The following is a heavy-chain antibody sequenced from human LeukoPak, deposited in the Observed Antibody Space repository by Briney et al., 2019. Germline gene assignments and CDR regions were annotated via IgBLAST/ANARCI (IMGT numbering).Heavy chain of an antibody. CDR1: GITFSSNW. V-gene: IGHV3-7*01. Sequence: GGSLGLSCAVSGITFSSNWMSWVRQAPGKGLEWVATIKGDGSKRYYVDSVAGRFTISRDNAKNSLYLQMDNLRAEDTATYYCAKLFGDVTVFDYWGQGTLVTVSS. D-gene: IGHD3-3*01. CDR2: IKGDGSKR. CDR3: AKLFGDVTVFDY. J-gene: IGHJ4*02.